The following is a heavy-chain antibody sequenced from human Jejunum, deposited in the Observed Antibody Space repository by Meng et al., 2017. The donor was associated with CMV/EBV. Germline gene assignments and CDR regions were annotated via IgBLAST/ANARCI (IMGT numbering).Heavy chain of an antibody. V-gene: IGHV3-23*03. D-gene: IGHD2/OR15-2a*01. CDR3: AKNFRTYRSGVQYYTMDV. CDR1: FSVYA. CDR2: IYSDGDT. J-gene: IGHJ6*02. Sequence: FSVYAMPWVRQAPGKGLESVSLIYSDGDTFYGDSVKGRFTISRDNSKNILYLQLNSLRAEDTAVYYCAKNFRTYRSGVQYYTMDVWGQGTTVTVSS.